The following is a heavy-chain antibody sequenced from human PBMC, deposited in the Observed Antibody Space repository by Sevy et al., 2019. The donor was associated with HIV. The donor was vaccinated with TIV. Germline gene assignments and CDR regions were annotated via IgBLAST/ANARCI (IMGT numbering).Heavy chain of an antibody. V-gene: IGHV3-23*01. Sequence: GGSLRLSCAASGFTFSSYATSWVRQAPGKGLEWVSAISGSGGSTYYADSVKGRFTISRDNSKNTLYLQMNSLRAEDTAVYYCAKVWDSSGYYLNDAFDIWGQGTMVTVSS. CDR1: GFTFSSYA. CDR3: AKVWDSSGYYLNDAFDI. J-gene: IGHJ3*02. CDR2: ISGSGGST. D-gene: IGHD3-22*01.